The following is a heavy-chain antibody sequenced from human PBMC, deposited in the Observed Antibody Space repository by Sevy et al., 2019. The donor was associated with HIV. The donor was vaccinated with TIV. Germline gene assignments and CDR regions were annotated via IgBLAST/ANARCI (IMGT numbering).Heavy chain of an antibody. Sequence: SETLSLTCTVSGGSISSYYRSWIRQPPGKGLEWIGYIYYSGSTNYNPSLKSRVTISVDTSKNQFSLKLSSVTAADTAVYYCARDMRVVPATDAFDIWGQGTMVTVSS. CDR3: ARDMRVVPATDAFDI. D-gene: IGHD2-2*01. CDR1: GGSISSYY. CDR2: IYYSGST. J-gene: IGHJ3*02. V-gene: IGHV4-59*01.